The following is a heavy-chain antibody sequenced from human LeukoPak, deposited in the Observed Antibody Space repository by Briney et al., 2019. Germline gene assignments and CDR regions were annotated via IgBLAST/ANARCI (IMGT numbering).Heavy chain of an antibody. Sequence: GGSLRLSCAASGFTFSDYYMSWIRQAPGKGLEWVSYISSSGSTIYYADSVKGRFTISRDNAKNSLYLQMNSLRAEDTAVYYCARGRVKQWLVRTYYGMDVWGQGTTVTVSS. CDR2: ISSSGSTI. CDR1: GFTFSDYY. CDR3: ARGRVKQWLVRTYYGMDV. J-gene: IGHJ6*02. V-gene: IGHV3-11*04. D-gene: IGHD6-19*01.